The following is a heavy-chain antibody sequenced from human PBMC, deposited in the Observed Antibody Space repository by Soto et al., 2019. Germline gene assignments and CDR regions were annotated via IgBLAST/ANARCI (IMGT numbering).Heavy chain of an antibody. V-gene: IGHV1-69*13. CDR3: ARPILFYYGSSAHPDLFYP. CDR2: IIPIFGTP. J-gene: IGHJ5*01. Sequence: SVMVSCKASGGTFSRNSISWVRQAPGQGLEWMGGIIPIFGTPNYAQKFQGRLTITADESTSTAYMELSSLRSDDTAVYYCARPILFYYGSSAHPDLFYPRGRQSPVSGSS. CDR1: GGTFSRNS. D-gene: IGHD5-18*01.